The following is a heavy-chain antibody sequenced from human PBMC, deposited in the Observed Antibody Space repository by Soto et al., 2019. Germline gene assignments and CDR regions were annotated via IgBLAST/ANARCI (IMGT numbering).Heavy chain of an antibody. J-gene: IGHJ6*02. Sequence: EVQLVESGGGLIRPGGSLRLSCATSGFTFDSYSMNWVRQAPGKGLEWVAYISNTSRTRYYADSVKGRITISRDNAKNSLYLQLNSLREEDTALYYCASDSSAAARRGGMDVWGQGITVTVSS. D-gene: IGHD3-22*01. V-gene: IGHV3-48*02. CDR3: ASDSSAAARRGGMDV. CDR2: ISNTSRTR. CDR1: GFTFDSYS.